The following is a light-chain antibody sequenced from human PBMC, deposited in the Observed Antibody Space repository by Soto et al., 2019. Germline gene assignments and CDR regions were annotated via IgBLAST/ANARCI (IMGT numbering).Light chain of an antibody. CDR2: DAS. Sequence: DVQMTQSPSSLSASVGDRVTITCQASQDISKNLNWYQQKPGKAPKVLIYDASTLAAGVPSRFSGSGSGTDFALTISGLQPEDFATYYCQHYDTLPLPVYTFGQGTKLEI. CDR1: QDISKN. V-gene: IGKV1-33*01. J-gene: IGKJ2*01. CDR3: QHYDTLPLPVYT.